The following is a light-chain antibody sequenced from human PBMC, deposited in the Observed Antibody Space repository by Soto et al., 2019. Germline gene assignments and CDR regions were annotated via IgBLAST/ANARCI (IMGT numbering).Light chain of an antibody. Sequence: EIVMTQSPATLSVSPGERATLSCRASQSVSSNLAWYQQKPGQAPRLLIYGAYTRATGIPARFSGSGSGTEFTLTISSLQSEDFAVYCCQQYHNWPRTFGRGTKVEIK. CDR1: QSVSSN. CDR3: QQYHNWPRT. CDR2: GAY. J-gene: IGKJ1*01. V-gene: IGKV3-15*01.